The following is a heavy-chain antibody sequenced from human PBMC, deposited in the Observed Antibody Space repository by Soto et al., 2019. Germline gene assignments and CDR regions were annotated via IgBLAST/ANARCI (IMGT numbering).Heavy chain of an antibody. V-gene: IGHV3-30*18. D-gene: IGHD5-18*01. CDR1: GFTFSSYG. CDR2: ISYDGSNK. J-gene: IGHJ4*02. Sequence: QVQLVESGGGVVQPGRSLRLSCAASGFTFSSYGMHWVRQAPGKGLEWGAVISYDGSNKYYADSGKGRFTISRDNSKNTLYLQMNSLRAEDTAVYYCAKVQKREGYSYGYGYFDYWGQGTLVTVSS. CDR3: AKVQKREGYSYGYGYFDY.